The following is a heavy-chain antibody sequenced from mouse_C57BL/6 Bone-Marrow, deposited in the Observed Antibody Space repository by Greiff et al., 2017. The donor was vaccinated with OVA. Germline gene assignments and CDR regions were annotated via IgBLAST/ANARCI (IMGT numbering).Heavy chain of an antibody. D-gene: IGHD1-1*01. J-gene: IGHJ4*01. CDR3: ARHVHYYGSSYGDAMDY. Sequence: QVQLKESGPGLVAPSQSLSITCTVSGFSLTSYGVHWVRQPPGKGLEWLVVIWSDGSTTYNSALKSRLSISKDNSKSQVFLKMNSLQTDDTAMYYCARHVHYYGSSYGDAMDYWGQGTSVTVSS. V-gene: IGHV2-6-1*01. CDR1: GFSLTSYG. CDR2: IWSDGST.